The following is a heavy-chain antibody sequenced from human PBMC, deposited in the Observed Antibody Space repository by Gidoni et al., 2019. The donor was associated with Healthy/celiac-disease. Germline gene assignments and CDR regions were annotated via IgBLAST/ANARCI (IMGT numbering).Heavy chain of an antibody. D-gene: IGHD3-3*01. Sequence: QVQLQQWGAGLLKPSETLSLTCAVYGGSFSGYYWSWIRQPPGKGLEWIGEITHSGSTNYNPLHKSRVTISVDKSKNQFSLKVSSVTAADTAVYYCARLKGYYDFWSGYSMFDYWGQGTLVTVSS. CDR3: ARLKGYYDFWSGYSMFDY. J-gene: IGHJ4*02. CDR2: ITHSGST. CDR1: GGSFSGYY. V-gene: IGHV4-34*01.